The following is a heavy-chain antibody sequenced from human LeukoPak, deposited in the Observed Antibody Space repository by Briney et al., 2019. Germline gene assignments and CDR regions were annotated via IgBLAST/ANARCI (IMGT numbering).Heavy chain of an antibody. CDR1: GFTFSGYA. V-gene: IGHV3-23*01. CDR3: AKVWRSVPAAGTGIDY. CDR2: ISGSGIGT. Sequence: PGGSLRLSCAASGFTFSGYAMSWVRQAPGKGLEWVSGISGSGIGTYYADSVRGRFTISRDNSKNTLYLQMNSLRAEDTAVYYCAKVWRSVPAAGTGIDYWGQGTLVTVSS. D-gene: IGHD6-13*01. J-gene: IGHJ4*02.